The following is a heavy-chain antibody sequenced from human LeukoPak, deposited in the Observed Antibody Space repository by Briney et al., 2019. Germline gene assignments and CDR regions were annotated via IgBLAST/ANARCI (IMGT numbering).Heavy chain of an antibody. CDR1: GFTFSGFA. D-gene: IGHD1-26*01. J-gene: IGHJ6*01. CDR3: AKMKGHPLPKYYMDV. Sequence: PGGSLRLSWAASGFTFSGFAMSWVRRTPGEGLEWVSGISGSGDNTLYAASVKGRFTISRDNSKNTLYLEMNSLRAEDTAIYYCAKMKGHPLPKYYMDVWGQGTTVTVSS. CDR2: ISGSGDNT. V-gene: IGHV3-23*01.